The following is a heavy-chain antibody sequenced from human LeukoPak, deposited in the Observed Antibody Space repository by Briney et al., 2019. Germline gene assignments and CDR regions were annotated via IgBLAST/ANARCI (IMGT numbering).Heavy chain of an antibody. CDR1: GYTFTNYH. D-gene: IGHD6-25*01. Sequence: ASVTVSCKASGYTFTNYHINWVRQATGQGLEWKGWMNPNNGDSGYAQKFQGRVTITRDTSISTSYMELRSLRSDDTAVYFCARTTSFTASGYDYWGQGTLVTVSS. CDR3: ARTTSFTASGYDY. CDR2: MNPNNGDS. V-gene: IGHV1-8*03. J-gene: IGHJ4*02.